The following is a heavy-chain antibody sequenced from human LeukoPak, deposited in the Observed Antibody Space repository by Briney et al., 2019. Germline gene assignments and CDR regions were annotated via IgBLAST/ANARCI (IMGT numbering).Heavy chain of an antibody. D-gene: IGHD2-15*01. Sequence: GSLRLSCSASGFTFSSYAMHWVRQAPGKGLEYVSATSSNGGSTYYADSVKGRFTISRDNSKNTLYLQMSSLRAEDTAVYYCVARGYCSGGSCYYFDYWGQGTLVTVSS. CDR3: VARGYCSGGSCYYFDY. CDR1: GFTFSSYA. CDR2: TSSNGGST. J-gene: IGHJ4*02. V-gene: IGHV3-64D*09.